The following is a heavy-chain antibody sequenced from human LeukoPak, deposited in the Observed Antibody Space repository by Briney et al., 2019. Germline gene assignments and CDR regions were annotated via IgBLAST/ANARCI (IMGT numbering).Heavy chain of an antibody. CDR3: SRGTDAYKCGNS. CDR1: GGSFSGYY. D-gene: IGHD5-24*01. V-gene: IGHV4-34*01. J-gene: IGHJ4*02. CDR2: IHYSGRI. Sequence: PSETLSLTCAVYGGSFSGYYWTWFRQPPGKGLEWIGEIHYSGRINYNPSLKSRVTISADTSNNHFSLKMNSVTAADTAVYYCSRGTDAYKCGNSWGQGTLVTVSS.